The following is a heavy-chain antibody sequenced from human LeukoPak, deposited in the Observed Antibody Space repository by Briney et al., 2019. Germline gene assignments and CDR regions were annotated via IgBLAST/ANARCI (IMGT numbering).Heavy chain of an antibody. D-gene: IGHD2-2*01. CDR2: IWYDGSNK. V-gene: IGHV3-33*01. J-gene: IGHJ4*02. CDR3: ARAHPYCSSTSCYYFDY. CDR1: GFTFSSYC. Sequence: GGSLRLSCAASGFTFSSYCMDWVRQAPGKGLEWVAVIWYDGSNKYYADSVKGRFTISRDNSKNTLYLQMNSLRAEDTAVYYCARAHPYCSSTSCYYFDYWGQGTLVTVSS.